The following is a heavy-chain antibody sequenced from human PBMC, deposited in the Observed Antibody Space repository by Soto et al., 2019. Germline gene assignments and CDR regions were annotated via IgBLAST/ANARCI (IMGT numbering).Heavy chain of an antibody. CDR1: GYSISSGYY. J-gene: IGHJ4*02. Sequence: PSETLSLTCAVSGYSISSGYYWGWIRQPPGKGLEWIGSINHSGSTNYNPSLKSRVTISVDTSKNQFSLKLSSVTAADTAVYYCARGFFPRITMIVRKEKRYYFDYWGQGTLVTVSS. CDR3: ARGFFPRITMIVRKEKRYYFDY. D-gene: IGHD3-22*01. V-gene: IGHV4-38-2*01. CDR2: INHSGST.